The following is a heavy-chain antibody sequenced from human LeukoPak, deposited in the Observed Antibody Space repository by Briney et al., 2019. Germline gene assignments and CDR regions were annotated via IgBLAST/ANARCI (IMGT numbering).Heavy chain of an antibody. Sequence: SQTLSLTCTVSGGSISSGGYYWSWIRQHPGKGLEWIGYIYYSGSTYYNPSLKSRVTISVDTSKNQFSLKLGSVTAADTAVYYCARDRYSSSSGYYYGMDVWGQGTTVTVSS. J-gene: IGHJ6*02. V-gene: IGHV4-31*03. D-gene: IGHD6-6*01. CDR2: IYYSGST. CDR3: ARDRYSSSSGYYYGMDV. CDR1: GGSISSGGYY.